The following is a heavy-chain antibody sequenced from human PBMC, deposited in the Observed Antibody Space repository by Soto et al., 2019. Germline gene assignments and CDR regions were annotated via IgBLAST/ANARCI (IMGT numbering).Heavy chain of an antibody. Sequence: QVQLVQSGAEVKKPGASVKVSCKASGYTFTSYDINWVRQATGQGLEWMRWMNPNSGNTGYAQKFQGRVTMTRNTSRSTAYMELSSLRYEDTAVYYCARGIVVVIPSDYYYYGMDVWGQGTKVTASS. V-gene: IGHV1-8*01. CDR2: MNPNSGNT. D-gene: IGHD3-22*01. CDR3: ARGIVVVIPSDYYYYGMDV. J-gene: IGHJ6*02. CDR1: GYTFTSYD.